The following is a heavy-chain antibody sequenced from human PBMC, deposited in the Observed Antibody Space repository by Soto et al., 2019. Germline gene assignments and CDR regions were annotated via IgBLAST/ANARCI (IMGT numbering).Heavy chain of an antibody. CDR3: AKATATGGGAFDI. CDR2: ILVDGRT. CDR1: GFICSSYD. D-gene: IGHD2-8*02. Sequence: LRLSCAASGFICSSYDISWVRQAPGKGLEWVSTILVDGRTFYVDSVKGRFTISRDGSQNTVYLQMNSLTAGDTALYYCAKATATGGGAFDICGQGTLVTVSS. V-gene: IGHV3-23*01. J-gene: IGHJ3*02.